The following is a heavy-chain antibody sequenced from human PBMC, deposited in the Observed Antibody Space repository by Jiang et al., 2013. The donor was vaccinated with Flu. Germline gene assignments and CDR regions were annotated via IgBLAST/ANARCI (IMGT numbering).Heavy chain of an antibody. Sequence: LKISCEGSGYSFTSHWIGWVRQMPGKGLESMGIIYPGDSETIYSPSFQGQVTISADKSTSTTYLHWSSLKASDTAMYYCARHEVGASPASDNWGQGTLVTVSS. CDR3: ARHEVGASPASDN. CDR2: IYPGDSET. CDR1: GYSFTSHW. J-gene: IGHJ4*02. D-gene: IGHD1-26*01. V-gene: IGHV5-51*01.